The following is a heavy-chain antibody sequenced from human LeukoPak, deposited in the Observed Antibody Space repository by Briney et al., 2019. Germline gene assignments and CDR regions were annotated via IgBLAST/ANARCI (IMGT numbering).Heavy chain of an antibody. CDR3: ARAITNYGYIFDY. CDR2: ISTSGTI. CDR1: GFTFSTYE. J-gene: IGHJ4*02. V-gene: IGHV3-48*03. D-gene: IGHD5-18*01. Sequence: GGSLRLSCAASGFTFSTYEMNWVRQAPGKGLEWVSYISTSGTIYYADSVKGRFTISRDNAKNSLYLQMNSLRAEDTAVYYCARAITNYGYIFDYWGQGTLVTVSS.